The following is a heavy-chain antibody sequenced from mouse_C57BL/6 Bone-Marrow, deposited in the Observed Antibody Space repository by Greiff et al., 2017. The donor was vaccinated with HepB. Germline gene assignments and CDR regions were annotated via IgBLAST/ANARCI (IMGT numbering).Heavy chain of an antibody. D-gene: IGHD2-5*01. J-gene: IGHJ2*01. V-gene: IGHV5-4*01. CDR2: ISDGGSYT. CDR3: ARDRDIVTTYYFDY. Sequence: EVMLVESGGGLVKPGGSLKLSCAASGFTFSSYAMSWVRQTPEKRLEWVATISDGGSYTYYPDNVKGRFTISRDNAKNNLYLQMSHLKSEDTAMYYCARDRDIVTTYYFDYWGKGTTLTVSS. CDR1: GFTFSSYA.